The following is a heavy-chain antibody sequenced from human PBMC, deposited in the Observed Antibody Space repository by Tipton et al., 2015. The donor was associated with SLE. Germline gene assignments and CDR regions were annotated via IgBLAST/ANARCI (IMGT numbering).Heavy chain of an antibody. CDR1: GGSVSRGSYS. J-gene: IGHJ3*01. V-gene: IGHV4-61*02. Sequence: TLSLTCTVSGGSVSRGSYSWSWIRQPAGKGLQWIGRVSSSGTTNYNPSLKSRVTISLDTSNNHFSLNLSSVTATDTAVYYCARDLPVVYTGNSWAGPFDFWGQGTTVTISS. CDR3: ARDLPVVYTGNSWAGPFDF. D-gene: IGHD5/OR15-5a*01. CDR2: VSSSGTT.